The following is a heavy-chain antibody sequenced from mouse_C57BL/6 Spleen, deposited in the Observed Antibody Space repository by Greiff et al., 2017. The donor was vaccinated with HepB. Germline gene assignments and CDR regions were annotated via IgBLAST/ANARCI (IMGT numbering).Heavy chain of an antibody. CDR1: GFTFSSYA. V-gene: IGHV5-9-1*02. D-gene: IGHD1-1*01. CDR2: ISSGGDYI. Sequence: DVHLVESGEGLVKPGGSLKLSCAASGFTFSSYAMSWVRQTPEKRLEWVAYISSGGDYIYYADTVKGRFTISRDNTRNTLYLQMSSLKSEDTAMYYCTRDDYYYGSSNCYAMDYWGQGTSVTVSS. J-gene: IGHJ4*01. CDR3: TRDDYYYGSSNCYAMDY.